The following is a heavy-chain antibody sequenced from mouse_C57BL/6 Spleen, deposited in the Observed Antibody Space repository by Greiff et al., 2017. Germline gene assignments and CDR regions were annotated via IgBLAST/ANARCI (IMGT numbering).Heavy chain of an antibody. D-gene: IGHD3-2*02. V-gene: IGHV1-69*01. J-gene: IGHJ2*01. Sequence: QVQLQQPGAELVMPGASVKLSCKASGYTFTSYWMHWVKQRPGQGLEWIGEIDPSDSYTNYNQKFKGKSTLTEDKSSSTAYLQRSSLTSEDSAVYYGARVGSSVLPFDYWGQGTTLTVSS. CDR1: GYTFTSYW. CDR3: ARVGSSVLPFDY. CDR2: IDPSDSYT.